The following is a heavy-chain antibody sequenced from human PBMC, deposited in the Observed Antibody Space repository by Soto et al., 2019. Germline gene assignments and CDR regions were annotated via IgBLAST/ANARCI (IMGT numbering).Heavy chain of an antibody. J-gene: IGHJ5*02. CDR3: ARARGADRPNWFDP. D-gene: IGHD3-10*01. Sequence: PSETLSLTCAVSGYSISGGYHWGWIRQPPGKGLEWIASIFRSGASHYSPSLKSRGTIPVDTSKNQFSLKLISVTAADTAVYYCARARGADRPNWFDPWGQGTQVTVSS. V-gene: IGHV4-38-2*01. CDR1: GYSISGGYH. CDR2: IFRSGAS.